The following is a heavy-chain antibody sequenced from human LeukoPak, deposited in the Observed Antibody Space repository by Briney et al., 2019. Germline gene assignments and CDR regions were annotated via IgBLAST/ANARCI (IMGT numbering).Heavy chain of an antibody. CDR3: AKGSSPFDY. D-gene: IGHD6-13*01. Sequence: GGSLRLSCVASGFTFSSYAMHWVRQAPGKGLEWVAVIPYDGRNKYYADSVKGRFTISRDNSKNTLYLQMNSLRAEDTAVYYCAKGSSPFDYWGQGTLVTVSS. J-gene: IGHJ4*02. CDR1: GFTFSSYA. V-gene: IGHV3-30*04. CDR2: IPYDGRNK.